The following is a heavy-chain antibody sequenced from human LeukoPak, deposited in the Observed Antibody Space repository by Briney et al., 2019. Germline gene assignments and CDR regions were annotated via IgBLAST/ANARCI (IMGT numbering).Heavy chain of an antibody. Sequence: TSETLSLTCAVYGGSFSGYYWSGIRQPPGKGLEWIGEINHSGSTNYNPSLKSRVTISVDTSKNQFSLKLSSVTAADTAVNYCARTQSYYYGSGSYSHNWFDPWGQGTLVTVSS. V-gene: IGHV4-34*01. CDR1: GGSFSGYY. D-gene: IGHD3-10*01. CDR2: INHSGST. CDR3: ARTQSYYYGSGSYSHNWFDP. J-gene: IGHJ5*02.